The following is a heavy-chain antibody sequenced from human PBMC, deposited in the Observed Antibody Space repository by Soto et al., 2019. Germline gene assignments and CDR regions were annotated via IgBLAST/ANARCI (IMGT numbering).Heavy chain of an antibody. Sequence: GGSLRLSCAASGFTFSSYDMHWVRQATGKGLEWVSAIGTAGDTYYPGSVKGRFTISRENAKNSLYLQMNSLRAGDTAVYYCARGSMVAGTFWGDYYYYYGMDVWGQGTTVTVSS. V-gene: IGHV3-13*01. CDR1: GFTFSSYD. D-gene: IGHD6-19*01. CDR3: ARGSMVAGTFWGDYYYYYGMDV. J-gene: IGHJ6*02. CDR2: IGTAGDT.